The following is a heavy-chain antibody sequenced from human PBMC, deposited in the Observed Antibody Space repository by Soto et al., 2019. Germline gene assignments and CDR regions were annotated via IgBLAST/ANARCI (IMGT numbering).Heavy chain of an antibody. V-gene: IGHV3-11*06. J-gene: IGHJ4*02. D-gene: IGHD3-10*01. Sequence: GGSLRLSCAASGFTFSDYYMSWIRQAPGKGLEWVSYISSSSSYTNYADSVKGRFTISGDNAKNSLYLQMNSLRAEDTAVYYCASLTSGYGYYWGQGTLVTVSS. CDR2: ISSSSSYT. CDR1: GFTFSDYY. CDR3: ASLTSGYGYY.